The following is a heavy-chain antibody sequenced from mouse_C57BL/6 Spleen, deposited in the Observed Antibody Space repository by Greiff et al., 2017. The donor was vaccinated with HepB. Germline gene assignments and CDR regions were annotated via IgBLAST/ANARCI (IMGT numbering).Heavy chain of an antibody. V-gene: IGHV5-17*01. D-gene: IGHD2-3*01. Sequence: EVNVVESGGGLVKPGGSLKLSCAASGFTFSDYGMHWVRQAPEKGLEWVAYISSGSSTIYYADTVKGRFTISRDNAKNTLFLQMTSLRSEDTAMYYCARSMRNYFDYWGQGTTLTVSS. J-gene: IGHJ2*01. CDR2: ISSGSSTI. CDR3: ARSMRNYFDY. CDR1: GFTFSDYG.